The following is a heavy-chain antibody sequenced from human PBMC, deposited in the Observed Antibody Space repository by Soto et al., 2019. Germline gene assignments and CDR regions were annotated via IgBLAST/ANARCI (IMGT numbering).Heavy chain of an antibody. V-gene: IGHV4-30-4*01. J-gene: IGHJ4*02. CDR1: GGSISSGDYY. CDR2: IYYSGST. Sequence: SETLSLTCTVSGGSISSGDYYWSWIRQPPGKGLEWIGYIYYSGSTYYNPSLKSRVTISVDTSKNQFSLKLSSVTAADTAVYYCARGSDVSGYFDPWYFDYWGQGTLVTVSS. D-gene: IGHD3-9*01. CDR3: ARGSDVSGYFDPWYFDY.